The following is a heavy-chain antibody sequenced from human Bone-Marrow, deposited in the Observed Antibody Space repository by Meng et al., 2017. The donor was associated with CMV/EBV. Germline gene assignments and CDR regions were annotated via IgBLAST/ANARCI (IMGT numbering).Heavy chain of an antibody. CDR2: IKQDGSEK. Sequence: GESLKISCAASGFTFSNYWMSWVRQAPGKGLEWVANIKQDGSEKYYVDSVKGRFTISRDNAKNSLYLQMNSLRAEDTAVYYCARVLGQRSGGVWYYYYGMDVWGQGTTVTVSS. CDR3: ARVLGQRSGGVWYYYYGMDV. V-gene: IGHV3-7*01. J-gene: IGHJ6*02. D-gene: IGHD3-16*01. CDR1: GFTFSNYW.